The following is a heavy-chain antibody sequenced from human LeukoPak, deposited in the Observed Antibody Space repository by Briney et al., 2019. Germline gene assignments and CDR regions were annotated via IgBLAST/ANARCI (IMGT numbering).Heavy chain of an antibody. Sequence: NASETLSLTCTVSGGSISSGGYYWSWIRQPPGKGLEWIGYIYHSGSTYYNPSLKSRVTISVDRSKNQFSLKLSSVTAADTAVYCCARGTRLDYWGQGTLVTVSS. CDR3: ARGTRLDY. V-gene: IGHV4-30-2*01. CDR2: IYHSGST. J-gene: IGHJ4*02. D-gene: IGHD6-6*01. CDR1: GGSISSGGYY.